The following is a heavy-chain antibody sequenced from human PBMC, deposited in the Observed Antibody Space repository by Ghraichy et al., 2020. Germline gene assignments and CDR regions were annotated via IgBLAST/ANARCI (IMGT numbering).Heavy chain of an antibody. CDR2: IYYSGST. Sequence: SQTLSLTCTVSGGSISSSSYYWGWIRQPPGKGLEWIGSIYYSGSTYYNPSLKSRVTISVDTSKNQFSLKLSSVTAADTAVYYSARHNTLVADAFDIWGQGTMVTVSS. V-gene: IGHV4-39*01. CDR3: ARHNTLVADAFDI. D-gene: IGHD2-2*01. J-gene: IGHJ3*02. CDR1: GGSISSSSYY.